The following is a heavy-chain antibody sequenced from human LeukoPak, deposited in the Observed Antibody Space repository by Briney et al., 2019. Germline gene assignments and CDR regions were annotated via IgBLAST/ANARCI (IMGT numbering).Heavy chain of an antibody. V-gene: IGHV1-69*13. J-gene: IGHJ4*02. CDR3: ARAYSGYDFPFDY. Sequence: RASVKVSCKASGGTFSSYAINWVRQAPGQGLKWMGGIIPIFGTANYAQKFQGRVTITADEYTSTAYMELSSLRSEDTAVYYCARAYSGYDFPFDYWGQGTLVTVSS. CDR2: IIPIFGTA. D-gene: IGHD5-12*01. CDR1: GGTFSSYA.